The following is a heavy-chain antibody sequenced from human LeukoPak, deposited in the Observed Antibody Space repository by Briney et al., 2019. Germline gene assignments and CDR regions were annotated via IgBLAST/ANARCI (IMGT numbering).Heavy chain of an antibody. CDR2: ISAYNGNT. Sequence: ASVKVSCKASGYTFTTYGISWVRQAPGQGLEWMGWISAYNGNTNCAQNLQGRVTMTTDTSTTTAYVELRSLRSDDTVVYYCARDPGTAMVISLIPFDYWGQGTLVTVSS. D-gene: IGHD5-18*01. CDR3: ARDPGTAMVISLIPFDY. J-gene: IGHJ4*02. V-gene: IGHV1-18*01. CDR1: GYTFTTYG.